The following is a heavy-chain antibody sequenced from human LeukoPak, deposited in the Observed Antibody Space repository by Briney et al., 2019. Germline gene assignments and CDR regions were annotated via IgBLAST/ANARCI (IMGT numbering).Heavy chain of an antibody. Sequence: GGSLRLSCAASGFTFSAYWMHWVRQTPGKGLVWVSRIKSDGSSITYADFVKGRFTISRDNARNTLYLQMNSLRAEDTAVYYCAKEGSGSWSYYYYYMDVWGKGTTVTVSS. D-gene: IGHD1-26*01. CDR3: AKEGSGSWSYYYYYMDV. J-gene: IGHJ6*03. CDR2: IKSDGSSI. V-gene: IGHV3-74*03. CDR1: GFTFSAYW.